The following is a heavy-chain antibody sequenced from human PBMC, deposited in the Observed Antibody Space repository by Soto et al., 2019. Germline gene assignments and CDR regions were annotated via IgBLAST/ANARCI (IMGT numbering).Heavy chain of an antibody. CDR3: ARCSSITGTLPYFDY. CDR1: GFTFSSYG. Sequence: GGSLRLSCAASGFTFSSYGMHWVRQAPGKGLEWVAVIWYDGSNKYYADSVKGRFTISRDNSKNTLYLQMNSLRAEDTAVYYCARCSSITGTLPYFDYWGQGTLVTVSS. J-gene: IGHJ4*02. V-gene: IGHV3-33*01. CDR2: IWYDGSNK. D-gene: IGHD1-20*01.